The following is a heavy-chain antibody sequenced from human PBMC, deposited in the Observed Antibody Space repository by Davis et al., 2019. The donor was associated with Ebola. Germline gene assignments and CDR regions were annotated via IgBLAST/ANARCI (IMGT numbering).Heavy chain of an antibody. D-gene: IGHD2-15*01. CDR2: IYYSGIT. V-gene: IGHV4-39*01. Sequence: SETLSLTCTVSGGSIISSSSYWGWIRQPPRKGLEWIGSIYYSGITYYNPSLKSRVTISVDTSKNQFSLKLSSVTAADTAVYYCARGDGDVVVVAATHVSYYYYGMDVWGQGTTVTVSS. CDR3: ARGDGDVVVVAATHVSYYYYGMDV. J-gene: IGHJ6*02. CDR1: GGSIISSSSY.